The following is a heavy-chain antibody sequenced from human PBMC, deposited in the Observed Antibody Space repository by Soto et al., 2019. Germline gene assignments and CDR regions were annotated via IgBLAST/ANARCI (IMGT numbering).Heavy chain of an antibody. V-gene: IGHV4-4*02. CDR2: IYHSGST. CDR1: GGSISRSDW. CDR3: ARQPTVVAAGYE. J-gene: IGHJ4*02. D-gene: IGHD6-13*01. Sequence: SETLSLTCAVSGGSISRSDWWSWVRQPPGKGLEWIGEIYHSGSTNYNPSLKSRVTISVDKSKNQFSLKLSSVTAADTAVYYCARQPTVVAAGYEWGQGTQVTVS.